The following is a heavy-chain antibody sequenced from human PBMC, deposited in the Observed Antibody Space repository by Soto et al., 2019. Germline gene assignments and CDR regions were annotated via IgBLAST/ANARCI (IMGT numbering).Heavy chain of an antibody. CDR2: IIPMFGTA. CDR3: ARTVVTRVYSGYDYYYSDY. J-gene: IGHJ4*02. Sequence: SVKVSCKASGGTFSSYAFSWVRQAPGQGLEWMGGIIPMFGTANYAQKFQGRVTITADESASTAFMELSSLRSEDTAFYYCARTVVTRVYSGYDYYYSDYWGQGTLVTVSS. V-gene: IGHV1-69*13. CDR1: GGTFSSYA. D-gene: IGHD5-12*01.